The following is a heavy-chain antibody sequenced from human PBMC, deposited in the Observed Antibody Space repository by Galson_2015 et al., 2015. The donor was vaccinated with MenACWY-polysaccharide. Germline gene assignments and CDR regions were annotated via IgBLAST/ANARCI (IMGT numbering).Heavy chain of an antibody. CDR2: MSSNGGA. J-gene: IGHJ5*02. Sequence: LSLTCTVSGASVSSTTDYWSWLRQPPGKGLEWIGFMSSNGGANRNPSLKSRVTISIDTSKNQFSLRLNSVTAADTAMYYCAREPTYSGSFGWFDPSGQGTLVTVSP. CDR1: GASVSSTTDY. V-gene: IGHV4-61*01. D-gene: IGHD1-26*01. CDR3: AREPTYSGSFGWFDP.